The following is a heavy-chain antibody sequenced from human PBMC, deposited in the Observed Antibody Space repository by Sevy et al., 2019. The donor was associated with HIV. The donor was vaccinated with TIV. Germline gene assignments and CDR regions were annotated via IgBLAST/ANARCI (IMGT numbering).Heavy chain of an antibody. J-gene: IGHJ5*02. D-gene: IGHD4-17*01. CDR3: ARAATTADSFDP. V-gene: IGHV4-59*01. CDR1: GGSISSYY. Sequence: SETLSLTCTVSGGSISSYYWSWIRQPPGKGLEWIGYIYYSGSTNYNPSLKSRVTISVDTSKNQFSLKLGSVTAADTAVYYCARAATTADSFDPWGQGTLVTVSS. CDR2: IYYSGST.